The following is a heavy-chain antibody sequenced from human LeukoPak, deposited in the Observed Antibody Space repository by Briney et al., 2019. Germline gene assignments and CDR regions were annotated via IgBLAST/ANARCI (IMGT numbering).Heavy chain of an antibody. CDR2: LLYNGNT. CDR3: TRRGSGNGGTYAGMDV. J-gene: IGHJ6*02. D-gene: IGHD1-26*01. CDR1: GGSISSDVHY. Sequence: SETLSLTCTVAGGSISSDVHYWDWIRQAPGKGREWIGSLLYNGNTWYNPSLESRVTISVDTSENQFSLRLTSVNAADTALYFCTRRGSGNGGTYAGMDVWGPGTSVTVSS. V-gene: IGHV4-39*01.